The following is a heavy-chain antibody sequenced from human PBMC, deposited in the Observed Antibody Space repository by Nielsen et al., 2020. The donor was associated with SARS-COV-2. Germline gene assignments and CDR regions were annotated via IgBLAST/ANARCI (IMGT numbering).Heavy chain of an antibody. J-gene: IGHJ4*02. V-gene: IGHV4-59*01. D-gene: IGHD1-7*01. CDR3: AWGDWNYSY. CDR1: GGSISSYY. CDR2: IYYSGST. Sequence: SETLSLTCTVSGGSISSYYWSWIRQPPGKGLEWIGYIYYSGSTNYNPSLKSRVTISVDTSKNQFSLKLSSVTAADTAVYYGAWGDWNYSYWGQGTLVTVSS.